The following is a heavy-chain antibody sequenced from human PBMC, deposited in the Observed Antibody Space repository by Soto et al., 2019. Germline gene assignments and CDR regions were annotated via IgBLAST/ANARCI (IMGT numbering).Heavy chain of an antibody. CDR3: AISEGRDAYSPEY. Sequence: SVKVSCKASGFTFNRQDMRWVRQAPGQGLEWMGGIIPMFGTPHYAEKFQDRVTITADESTGTAYLELSSLTSEDTAVYYCAISEGRDAYSPEYWGPGTLVTVSS. CDR1: GFTFNRQD. V-gene: IGHV1-69*13. CDR2: IIPMFGTP. J-gene: IGHJ4*02. D-gene: IGHD4-4*01.